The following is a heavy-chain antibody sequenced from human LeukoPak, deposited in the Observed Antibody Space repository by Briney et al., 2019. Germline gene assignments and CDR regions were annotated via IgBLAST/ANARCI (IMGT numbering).Heavy chain of an antibody. D-gene: IGHD6-19*01. J-gene: IGHJ4*02. V-gene: IGHV3-23*01. CDR3: AKDSSAWYGGGFDY. CDR1: GFTFSSYA. Sequence: GGFLRLSCAASGFTFSSYAMSWVRQAPGKGLEWVSGISGSGGSTYYADSVKGRFTISRDNSKNTLYLQMNSLRAEDTAVYYCAKDSSAWYGGGFDYWGQGTLVTVSS. CDR2: ISGSGGST.